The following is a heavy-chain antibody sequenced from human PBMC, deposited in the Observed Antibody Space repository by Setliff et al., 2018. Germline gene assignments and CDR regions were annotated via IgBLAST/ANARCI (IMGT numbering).Heavy chain of an antibody. CDR2: IYTSWST. CDR1: GASINNHY. D-gene: IGHD3-3*01. Sequence: SETLSLTCTVSGASINNHYWAWIRQPAGKGLEWIGQIYTSWSTNYNPSLKSRVTISLDTSKNQFSLSLSSVTAADTAVYYCARMSGFQYMDVWGKGTTVTVSS. V-gene: IGHV4-4*07. CDR3: ARMSGFQYMDV. J-gene: IGHJ6*03.